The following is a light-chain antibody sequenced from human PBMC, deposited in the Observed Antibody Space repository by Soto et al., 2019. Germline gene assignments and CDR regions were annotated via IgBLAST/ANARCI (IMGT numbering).Light chain of an antibody. CDR3: HQYNNWPPDT. Sequence: EIVMTQSPATLSASPGERATLSCRASQSVSSNLAWYQQKPGQAPRLLIYGASTRATGIPARFSGSGSGTEFTLTISSLQSEDFAVYYCHQYNNWPPDTFGQGTRLEIK. J-gene: IGKJ5*01. CDR1: QSVSSN. V-gene: IGKV3-15*01. CDR2: GAS.